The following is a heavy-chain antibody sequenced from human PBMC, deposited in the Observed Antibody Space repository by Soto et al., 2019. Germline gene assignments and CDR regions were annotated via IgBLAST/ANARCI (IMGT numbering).Heavy chain of an antibody. CDR3: ATLLAPYNWLYP. CDR2: ISYSGGSK. J-gene: IGHJ5*02. V-gene: IGHV3-30-3*01. CDR1: GFAFSNFP. Sequence: GGSLRLSCAASGFAFSNFPMHWVRQAPGKGLERVAVISYSGGSKHYADSVKGRFTVSRDNSNNTLFLQMNSLRGDDTAVYFCATLLAPYNWLYPWRRGALVTVSS.